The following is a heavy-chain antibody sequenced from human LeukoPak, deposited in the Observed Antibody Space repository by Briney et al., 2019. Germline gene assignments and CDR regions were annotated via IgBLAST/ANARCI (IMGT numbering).Heavy chain of an antibody. CDR3: ARVYRNEEGFWTPNNYMDV. Sequence: GGSLRLSCAGSGFTFSDYSMNWVRQAPGKGLEWVSYISSGSSTIDNADSVKGQFTISRDNAKNSLYLQMNSLRAEDTAVYYCARVYRNEEGFWTPNNYMDVWGKGTTVTVSS. CDR1: GFTFSDYS. V-gene: IGHV3-48*01. J-gene: IGHJ6*03. D-gene: IGHD3/OR15-3a*01. CDR2: ISSGSSTI.